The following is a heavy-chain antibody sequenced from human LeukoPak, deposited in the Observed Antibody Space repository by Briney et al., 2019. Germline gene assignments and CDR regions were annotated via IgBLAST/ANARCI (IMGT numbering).Heavy chain of an antibody. J-gene: IGHJ4*02. CDR1: GFTFSRYA. V-gene: IGHV3-30-3*01. Sequence: PGGSLRLSCAASGFTFSRYAMHWVRQAPGKGLEWVAVMSHDGSNEYYGDSVKGRFTISRDNSKNTLFLQMHGLRVEDTATYYCARRGSSGCFDFWGQGTLVTVSS. D-gene: IGHD6-19*01. CDR2: MSHDGSNE. CDR3: ARRGSSGCFDF.